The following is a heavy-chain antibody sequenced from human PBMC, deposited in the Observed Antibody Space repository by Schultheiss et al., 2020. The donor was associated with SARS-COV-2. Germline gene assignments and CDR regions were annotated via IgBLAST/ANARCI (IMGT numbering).Heavy chain of an antibody. J-gene: IGHJ4*02. Sequence: GGSLRLSCAASGFTFNIHAMHWVRQAPGKGLEWVGLIRSNRYAATTEYAASMRGRFTISRDDSRDVTYLQMNSLKTEDTGVYYCVRDMDRSGWYGGFDSWGQGILVTVSS. V-gene: IGHV3-49*04. D-gene: IGHD6-19*01. CDR3: VRDMDRSGWYGGFDS. CDR2: IRSNRYAATT. CDR1: GFTFNIHA.